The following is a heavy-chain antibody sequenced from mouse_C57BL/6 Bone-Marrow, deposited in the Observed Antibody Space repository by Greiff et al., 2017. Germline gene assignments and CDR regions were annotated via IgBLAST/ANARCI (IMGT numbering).Heavy chain of an antibody. CDR2: SRNKDNDYKT. D-gene: IGHD3-2*02. Sequence: EVNVVESGGGLVQSGRSLRLSCATSGFTFSDFYMEWVRQAPGKGLEWIAASRNKDNDYKTEYSASVKGRFIVSRDTSQIILYLQMNALIAEDTAIYYCARDARQLRLGDAMDDWGQGTSVTVSS. V-gene: IGHV7-1*01. CDR1: GFTFSDFY. CDR3: ARDARQLRLGDAMDD. J-gene: IGHJ4*01.